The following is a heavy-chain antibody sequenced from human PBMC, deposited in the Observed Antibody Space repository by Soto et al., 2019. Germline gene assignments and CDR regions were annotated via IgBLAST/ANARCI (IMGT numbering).Heavy chain of an antibody. Sequence: GGSLRLSCAASGFTFSSYSMNWVRQAPGKGLEWVSSISSSSSYIYYADSVKGRFTISRDNAKNSLYLQMNSLRAEDTAVYYCARDRIAVAGTSYYYGMDVWGQGTTVTVSS. CDR1: GFTFSSYS. V-gene: IGHV3-21*01. J-gene: IGHJ6*02. CDR2: ISSSSSYI. D-gene: IGHD6-19*01. CDR3: ARDRIAVAGTSYYYGMDV.